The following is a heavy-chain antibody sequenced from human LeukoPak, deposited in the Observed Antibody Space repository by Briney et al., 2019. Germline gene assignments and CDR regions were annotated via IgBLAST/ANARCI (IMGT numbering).Heavy chain of an antibody. V-gene: IGHV3-7*01. Sequence: GGSLRLSCAASGFTFSSYWMSWVRQAPGKGLEWVANIKQDGSEKHYVDSVKGRFTISRDNAKNSLYLQMNSLRAEDTAVYYCARYCSSTSSDTTPFDYWGQGTLVTVSS. J-gene: IGHJ4*02. CDR1: GFTFSSYW. CDR3: ARYCSSTSSDTTPFDY. D-gene: IGHD2-2*01. CDR2: IKQDGSEK.